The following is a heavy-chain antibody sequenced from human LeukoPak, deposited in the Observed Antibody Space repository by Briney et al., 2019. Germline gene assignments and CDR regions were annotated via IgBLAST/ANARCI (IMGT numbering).Heavy chain of an antibody. D-gene: IGHD1-26*01. CDR3: AKPLSGSYSPDY. CDR2: ISGNGGST. J-gene: IGHJ4*02. Sequence: GGSLRLSCAASGFTFSSYAMSWVRQAPGKGLEWVSAISGNGGSTYYADSVKGRFTISRDNSKNTLYLQMNSLRAEDTAVYYCAKPLSGSYSPDYWGQGTLDTVSS. V-gene: IGHV3-23*01. CDR1: GFTFSSYA.